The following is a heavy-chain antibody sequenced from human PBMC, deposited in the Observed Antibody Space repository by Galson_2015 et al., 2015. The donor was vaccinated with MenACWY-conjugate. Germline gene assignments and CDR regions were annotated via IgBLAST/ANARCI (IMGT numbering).Heavy chain of an antibody. V-gene: IGHV3-30*04. CDR2: ISYDGSNK. Sequence: LRLSCAASGFTFSSYALHWVRQAPGKGLEWVAVISYDGSNKYYADSVKGRLTISRDNSKNTLYLQMNSLTAEDTAVYYCAGTNYYGSGSYPTEFDYWGQGTMVTVSA. J-gene: IGHJ4*02. D-gene: IGHD3-10*01. CDR1: GFTFSSYA. CDR3: AGTNYYGSGSYPTEFDY.